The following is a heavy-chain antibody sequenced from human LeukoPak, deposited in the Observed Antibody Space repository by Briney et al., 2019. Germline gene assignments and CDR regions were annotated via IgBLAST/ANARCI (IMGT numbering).Heavy chain of an antibody. Sequence: PGGSLRLSCAASGFTFSSYAMSWVRQAPGKGLEWVSAISGSGGSTYYADSVKGRFTISRDNSKNTLYLQMNSLRAEDTAVYYCAKDRRGSSWYLNWFDPWGQGTLVTVSS. CDR2: ISGSGGST. J-gene: IGHJ5*02. CDR1: GFTFSSYA. CDR3: AKDRRGSSWYLNWFDP. V-gene: IGHV3-23*01. D-gene: IGHD6-13*01.